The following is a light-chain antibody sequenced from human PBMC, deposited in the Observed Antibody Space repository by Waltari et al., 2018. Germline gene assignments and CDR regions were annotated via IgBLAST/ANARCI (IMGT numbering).Light chain of an antibody. CDR2: DDS. CDR3: QVWDSSSDHPRV. J-gene: IGLJ3*02. Sequence: SYVLTQPPSVSVAPGQTARITCGGNNIGSKSVHWYQQKPGQAPVLVVDDDSDRASGRPERFSGSNSGNTATLTISRVEAGDEADYYCQVWDSSSDHPRVFGGGTKLTVL. CDR1: NIGSKS. V-gene: IGLV3-21*02.